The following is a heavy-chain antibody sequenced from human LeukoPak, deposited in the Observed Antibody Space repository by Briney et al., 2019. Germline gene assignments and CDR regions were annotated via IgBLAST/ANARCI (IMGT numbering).Heavy chain of an antibody. V-gene: IGHV3-21*01. Sequence: PGGSLRLSCAASGFTFSSYSMNWVRQAPGKGLEWVSSISSSSSYIYYADSVKGRFTISRDNAKNSLYLQMNSLRAEDTAVYYCARDGGLGYGDYSYDAFDIWGQGTMVTVSS. CDR1: GFTFSSYS. CDR2: ISSSSSYI. CDR3: ARDGGLGYGDYSYDAFDI. J-gene: IGHJ3*02. D-gene: IGHD4-17*01.